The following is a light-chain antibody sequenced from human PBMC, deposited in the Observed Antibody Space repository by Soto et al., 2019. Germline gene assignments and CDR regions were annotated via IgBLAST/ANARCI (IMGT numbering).Light chain of an antibody. V-gene: IGLV2-14*01. CDR2: EVS. Sequence: QSALTQPASVSGSPGQSITISCTGTTSDVGGYNYVSWYQQHPGKAPKLMIYEVSNRPSGVSNRFSGSKSGNTDSLTISGLQAEDDGDYYCSSYTRRSTLVFGTGTKLTVL. CDR1: TSDVGGYNY. J-gene: IGLJ1*01. CDR3: SSYTRRSTLV.